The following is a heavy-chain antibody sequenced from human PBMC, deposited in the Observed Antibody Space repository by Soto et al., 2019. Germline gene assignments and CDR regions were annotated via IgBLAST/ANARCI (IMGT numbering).Heavy chain of an antibody. Sequence: GGSLRLSCAASGFTFSGSAMHWVRQASGKGLEWVGRIRSKANSYATAYAASVKGRFTISRDDSKNTAYLQMNSLKTEDTAVYYCTSRRYFDWLLYPSPVPWGMDVWGQGTTVTVSS. D-gene: IGHD3-9*01. CDR2: IRSKANSYAT. CDR1: GFTFSGSA. J-gene: IGHJ6*02. V-gene: IGHV3-73*01. CDR3: TSRRYFDWLLYPSPVPWGMDV.